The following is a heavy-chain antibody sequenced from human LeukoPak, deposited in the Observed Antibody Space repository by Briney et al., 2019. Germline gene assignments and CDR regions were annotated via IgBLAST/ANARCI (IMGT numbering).Heavy chain of an antibody. V-gene: IGHV3-30-3*01. J-gene: IGHJ4*02. CDR3: ARGHTGYSSSWAFDY. Sequence: PGGSLRLSCAASGFTFSSYAMHWVRQAPGKGLEWVAVISYDGSNKYYADSVKGRFTISRDNSKNTLYLQMNSLRAEDTAVYYCARGHTGYSSSWAFDYWGQGTLVTVSS. CDR2: ISYDGSNK. CDR1: GFTFSSYA. D-gene: IGHD6-13*01.